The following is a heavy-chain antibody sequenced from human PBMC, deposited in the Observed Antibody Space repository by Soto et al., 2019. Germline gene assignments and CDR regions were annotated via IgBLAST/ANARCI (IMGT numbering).Heavy chain of an antibody. CDR3: ARERRTTDAFDI. V-gene: IGHV1-69*06. J-gene: IGHJ3*02. CDR1: GGTFSSYA. CDR2: IIPIFGTA. Sequence: ASVKVSCKASGGTFSSYAISWVRQAPGQGLEWMGGIIPIFGTANYAQKFQGRVTITADKSTSTAYMELSSLRSEDTAVYYCARERRTTDAFDIWGQGPMVTLSS.